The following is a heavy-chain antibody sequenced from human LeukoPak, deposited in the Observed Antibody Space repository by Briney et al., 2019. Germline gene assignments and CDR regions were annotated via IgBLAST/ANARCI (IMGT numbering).Heavy chain of an antibody. CDR1: GFTFSSYG. Sequence: GGSLRLSCAASGFTFSSYGMHWVRQAPGKGLEWVAVISYDGSNNKYYADSVKGRFTISRDNSKNTLYLQMNSLRAEDTAVYYCAKVSIGSGWSRPFDSWGQGTLVTVSS. CDR2: ISYDGSNNK. J-gene: IGHJ4*02. CDR3: AKVSIGSGWSRPFDS. D-gene: IGHD6-19*01. V-gene: IGHV3-30*18.